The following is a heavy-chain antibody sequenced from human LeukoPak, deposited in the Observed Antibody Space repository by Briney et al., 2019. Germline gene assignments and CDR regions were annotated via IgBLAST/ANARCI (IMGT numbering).Heavy chain of an antibody. V-gene: IGHV3-7*01. J-gene: IGHJ4*02. CDR3: ARDFWYYYDSGGYYY. CDR1: GFTFSSYW. D-gene: IGHD3-22*01. CDR2: IKQDGSEK. Sequence: GGSLRLSCAASGFTFSSYWMSWVRQAPGKGLEWVANIKQDGSEKYYVDSVKGRFTISRDNAKNSLYLQMNSLRAEDTAVYYCARDFWYYYDSGGYYYWGQGTLVTVSS.